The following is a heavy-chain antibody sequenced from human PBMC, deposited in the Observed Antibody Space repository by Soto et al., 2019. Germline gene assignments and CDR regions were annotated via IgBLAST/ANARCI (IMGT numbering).Heavy chain of an antibody. CDR1: GYTFTGYC. CDR3: ARGGRYYDSSGTRIDY. V-gene: IGHV1-2*02. D-gene: IGHD3-22*01. J-gene: IGHJ4*02. CDR2: INPNSGGT. Sequence: ASVKVSCKASGYTFTGYCMHWVRQAPGQGLEWMGWINPNSGGTNYAQKFQGRVTMTRDTSISTAYMELSRLRSDDTAVYYCARGGRYYDSSGTRIDYWGQGTLVTVSS.